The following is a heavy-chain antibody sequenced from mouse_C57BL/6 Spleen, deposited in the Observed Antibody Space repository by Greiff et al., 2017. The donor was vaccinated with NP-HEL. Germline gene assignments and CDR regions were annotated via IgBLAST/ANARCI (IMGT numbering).Heavy chain of an antibody. Sequence: EVQLQQSGPVLVKPGASVKMSCKASGYTFTDYYMNWVKQSHGKSLEWIGVINPYNGGTSYNQKFKGKATLTVDKSSSTAYMELNSLTSEDSAVYYCARGGTDFDYWGQGTTLRVSS. D-gene: IGHD3-3*01. CDR1: GYTFTDYY. V-gene: IGHV1-19*01. CDR2: INPYNGGT. J-gene: IGHJ2*01. CDR3: ARGGTDFDY.